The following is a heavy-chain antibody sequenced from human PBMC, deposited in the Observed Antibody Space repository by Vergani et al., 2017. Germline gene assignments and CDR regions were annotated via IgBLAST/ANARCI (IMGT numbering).Heavy chain of an antibody. CDR2: ICPSDSHT. J-gene: IGHJ4*02. Sequence: DVQLVQSGAEVKKPGESLRISCKGSGYSFTSYWISWVRQMPGKGLEWMGRICPSDSHTNYSPYFQGHVTISADKSISTAYLQLSSLKASDTAMYYCGSGGGAAAGADDWGQGTLVTVSS. V-gene: IGHV5-10-1*03. D-gene: IGHD6-13*01. CDR3: GSGGGAAAGADD. CDR1: GYSFTSYW.